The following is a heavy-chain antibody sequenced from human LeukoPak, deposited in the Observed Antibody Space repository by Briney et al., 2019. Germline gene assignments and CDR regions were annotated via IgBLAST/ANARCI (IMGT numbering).Heavy chain of an antibody. J-gene: IGHJ4*02. Sequence: GGSLRLSCAASGFTFSKACMSWVRQAPGKGREGVGRTRIKTAGGSIEYGAPVKDRFNISRDDSKNTLDLQMNTLTTEDKAVYYCTPARVLWGQGTLVIVSS. CDR1: GFTFSKAC. CDR3: TPARVL. V-gene: IGHV3-15*01. CDR2: TRIKTAGGSI.